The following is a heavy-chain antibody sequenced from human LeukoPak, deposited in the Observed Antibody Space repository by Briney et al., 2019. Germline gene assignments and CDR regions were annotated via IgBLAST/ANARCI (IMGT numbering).Heavy chain of an antibody. CDR3: ARWDAHYHEGDNWFDP. J-gene: IGHJ5*02. CDR2: IVPGFDTT. Sequence: ASVKVSCKASGYTFTNYYLHWVRQAPGHGLEWMGGIVPGFDTTDYAQRFQDRLIITADESTTTAYMELSSLRSEDTAMYYCARWDAHYHEGDNWFDPWGQGTLVTVSS. V-gene: IGHV1-69*13. CDR1: GYTFTNYY. D-gene: IGHD3-22*01.